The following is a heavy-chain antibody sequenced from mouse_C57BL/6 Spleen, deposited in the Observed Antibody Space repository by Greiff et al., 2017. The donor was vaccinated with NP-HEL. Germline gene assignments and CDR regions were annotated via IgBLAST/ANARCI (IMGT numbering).Heavy chain of an antibody. V-gene: IGHV5-9*01. J-gene: IGHJ2*01. CDR2: ISGGGGNT. D-gene: IGHD1-1*02. Sequence: EVQGVESGGGLVKPGGSLKLSCAASGFTFSSYTMSWVRQTPEKRLEWVATISGGGGNTYYPDSVKGRFTISRDNAKNTLYLQMSSLRSEDTALYYCARQGGTNYFDYWGQGTTLTVSS. CDR3: ARQGGTNYFDY. CDR1: GFTFSSYT.